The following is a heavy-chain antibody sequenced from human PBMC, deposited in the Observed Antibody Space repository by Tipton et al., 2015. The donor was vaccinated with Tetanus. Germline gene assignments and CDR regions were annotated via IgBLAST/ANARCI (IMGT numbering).Heavy chain of an antibody. CDR2: LYTDGRT. CDR3: ARNYLSFGSLYAYFDY. Sequence: SLRLSCAASGFTFSRYSMLWVRQAPGKGLEWVSLLYTDGRTYYVDSVKGRFTISRDVFKNTVDLQMNNLRAEDTAVYYCARNYLSFGSLYAYFDYWGQGSLVTVSS. CDR1: GFTFSRYS. D-gene: IGHD2-8*01. J-gene: IGHJ4*02. V-gene: IGHV3-53*01.